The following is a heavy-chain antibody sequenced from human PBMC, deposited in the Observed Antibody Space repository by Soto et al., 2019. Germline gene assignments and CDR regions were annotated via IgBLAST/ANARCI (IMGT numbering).Heavy chain of an antibody. D-gene: IGHD2-2*02. J-gene: IGHJ6*02. CDR3: ARDPPYQLLYEDDYYGMDV. CDR1: GFTFSSYW. CDR2: INSDGSST. V-gene: IGHV3-74*01. Sequence: GGSLRLTCAASGFTFSSYWMHWVRQAPGKGLVWVSRINSDGSSTSYADSVKGRFTISRDNAKNTLYLQMNSLRAEDTAVYYCARDPPYQLLYEDDYYGMDVWGQGTTVTVSS.